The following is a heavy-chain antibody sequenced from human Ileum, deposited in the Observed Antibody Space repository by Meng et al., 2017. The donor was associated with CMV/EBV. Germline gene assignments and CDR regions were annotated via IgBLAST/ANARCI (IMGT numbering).Heavy chain of an antibody. Sequence: KVPCKGSGYSFTSYWIGWVRQMPGKGLEGMGIIYPGDSDTRYSPSLQGQVTLSADKSICTAYLQWSSLKASDTAMYYCAGHLEATVTTLPSAPAPYYYYGMDVWGQGTTVTVSS. D-gene: IGHD4-17*01. J-gene: IGHJ6*02. CDR2: IYPGDSDT. V-gene: IGHV5-51*01. CDR1: GYSFTSYW. CDR3: AGHLEATVTTLPSAPAPYYYYGMDV.